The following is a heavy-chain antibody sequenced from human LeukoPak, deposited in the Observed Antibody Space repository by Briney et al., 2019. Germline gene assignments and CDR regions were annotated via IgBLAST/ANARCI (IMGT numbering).Heavy chain of an antibody. CDR3: ARAPRKWWPVKT. CDR1: GGSFSGYY. D-gene: IGHD2-15*01. CDR2: INHSGST. V-gene: IGHV4-34*01. J-gene: IGHJ5*02. Sequence: SETLSLTCAVYGGSFSGYYWSWIRQPPGKGLEWIGEINHSGSTNYNPSLKSRVTISVDTSKNQFSLKLSSVTAADTAVYYCARAPRKWWPVKTWGQGTLVTVS.